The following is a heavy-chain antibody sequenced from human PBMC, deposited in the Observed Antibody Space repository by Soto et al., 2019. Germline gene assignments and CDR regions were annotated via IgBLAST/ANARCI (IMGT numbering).Heavy chain of an antibody. CDR3: TTDRQQWLVHYGMDV. D-gene: IGHD6-19*01. CDR1: GGTFSNYA. CDR2: IMPIFGRA. J-gene: IGHJ6*02. Sequence: GASVKVSCKASGGTFSNYAFSWVRQAPGQGLEWLGGIMPIFGRADYAQKFRGRVTITADESTTTAHMELSSLKTEDTAVYYCTTDRQQWLVHYGMDVWGQGTTVTVSS. V-gene: IGHV1-69*13.